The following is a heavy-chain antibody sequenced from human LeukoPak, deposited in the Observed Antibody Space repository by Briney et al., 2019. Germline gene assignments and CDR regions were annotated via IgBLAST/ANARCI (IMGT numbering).Heavy chain of an antibody. CDR2: IYHSGST. CDR3: ARSRVWSDYWGYFDY. D-gene: IGHD3-3*01. Sequence: SETLSLTCTVSGGSISSYYWSWVRQPPGKGLEWIGYIYHSGSTNYNPSLKSRVNLSVDMAKNQISLKMSSVTAADTAVYYCARSRVWSDYWGYFDYWGQGTLVTVSS. V-gene: IGHV4-59*01. J-gene: IGHJ4*02. CDR1: GGSISSYY.